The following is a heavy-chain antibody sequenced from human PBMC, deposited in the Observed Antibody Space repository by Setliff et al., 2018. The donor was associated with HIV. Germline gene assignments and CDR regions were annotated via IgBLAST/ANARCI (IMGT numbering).Heavy chain of an antibody. CDR3: ARGGGYGDY. D-gene: IGHD6-25*01. V-gene: IGHV3-74*03. Sequence: GGSLRLSCTTSKFIFSTYWMHWVHQGPGKGLVWVSRINSDGSNTMYADSVKGRFTINRDNAKNTLYLQMKSLRVEDTAVYYCARGGGYGDYWGQGTLVTVSS. CDR1: KFIFSTYW. CDR2: INSDGSNT. J-gene: IGHJ4*02.